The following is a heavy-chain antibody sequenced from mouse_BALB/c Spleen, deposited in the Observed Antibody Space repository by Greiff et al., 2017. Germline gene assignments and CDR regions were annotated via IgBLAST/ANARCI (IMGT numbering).Heavy chain of an antibody. V-gene: IGHV2-6-4*01. D-gene: IGHD4-1*01. CDR3: ARNLANWDGGLAY. J-gene: IGHJ3*01. CDR1: GFSLSRYS. CDR2: IWGGGST. Sequence: QVQLKESGPGLVAPSQSLSITCTVSGFSLSRYSVHWVRQPPGKGLEWLGMIWGGGSTDYNSALNSRLSISKDNSKSQVFLKMNSLQTDDTAMYYCARNLANWDGGLAYWGQGTLVTVSA.